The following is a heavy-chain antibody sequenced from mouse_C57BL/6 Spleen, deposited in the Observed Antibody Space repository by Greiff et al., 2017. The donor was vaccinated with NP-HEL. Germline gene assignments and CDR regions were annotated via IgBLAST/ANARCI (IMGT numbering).Heavy chain of an antibody. J-gene: IGHJ3*01. Sequence: QVQLQQPGAELVKPGASVKLSCTASGYTFSSYWMHWVKQSPGRGLEWVGRIDPHRGGTKYNEQFKSKATLTVDKTSSTAYMQLSSLTAEDSGVYYCASDYGAAWCAYWGQGTLVTVSA. V-gene: IGHV1-72*01. CDR3: ASDYGAAWCAY. D-gene: IGHD2-4*01. CDR1: GYTFSSYW. CDR2: IDPHRGGT.